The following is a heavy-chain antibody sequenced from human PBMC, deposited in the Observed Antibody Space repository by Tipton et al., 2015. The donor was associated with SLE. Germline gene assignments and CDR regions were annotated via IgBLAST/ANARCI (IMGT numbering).Heavy chain of an antibody. CDR2: IYYSGST. CDR1: GGSISSGGYY. CDR3: ASNSGSHGGFDY. D-gene: IGHD1-26*01. V-gene: IGHV4-61*08. Sequence: TLSLTCTVSGGSISSGGYYWSWIRQHPGKGLEWIGYIYYSGSTNYNPSLKSRVTISVDTSKNQFSLKLSSVTAADTAVYYCASNSGSHGGFDYWGQGTLVTVSS. J-gene: IGHJ4*02.